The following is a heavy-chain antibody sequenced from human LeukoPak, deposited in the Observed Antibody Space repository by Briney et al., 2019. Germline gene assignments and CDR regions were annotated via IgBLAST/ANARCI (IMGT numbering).Heavy chain of an antibody. CDR2: IYHSGST. J-gene: IGHJ4*02. CDR1: GGSISSGGDY. CDR3: ARVVGEDYGGLLPDY. Sequence: SQSLSLTCTVSGGSISSGGDYWSWIRQPPGKGLEWIGYIYHSGSTYYNPSLKSRVTISVGRSKNQFSLKLSSVTAADTAVYYCARVVGEDYGGLLPDYWGQGTLVTVSS. V-gene: IGHV4-30-2*01. D-gene: IGHD4-23*01.